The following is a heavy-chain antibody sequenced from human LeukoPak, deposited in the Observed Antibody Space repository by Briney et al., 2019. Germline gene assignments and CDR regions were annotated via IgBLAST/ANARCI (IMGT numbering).Heavy chain of an antibody. D-gene: IGHD4-17*01. CDR3: ARDRHHTVTTDFDY. CDR2: ICHNGST. V-gene: IGHV4-38-2*02. J-gene: IGHJ4*02. Sequence: SETLSLTCTVSGYSISSDYYWGWIRQPPGKGLDWIGSICHNGSTYYNPSLKSRVTISIDTSNNQFSLRVNSVTAADTAVYYCARDRHHTVTTDFDYWGQGTLVTVSS. CDR1: GYSISSDYY.